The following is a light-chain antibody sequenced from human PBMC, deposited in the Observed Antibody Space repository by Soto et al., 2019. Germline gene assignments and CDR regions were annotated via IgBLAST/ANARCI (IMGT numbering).Light chain of an antibody. CDR1: QSISSW. CDR2: KAS. Sequence: ESKMTQSRPTLSASVGDTVTITCRASQSISSWLAWYQQKPGKAAKLLIYKASSLESGVPSRFSGSGSGTEFTLTISSLPPEDFATYYCQPYNSYWTFGQWTKVDI. V-gene: IGKV1-5*03. J-gene: IGKJ1*01. CDR3: QPYNSYWT.